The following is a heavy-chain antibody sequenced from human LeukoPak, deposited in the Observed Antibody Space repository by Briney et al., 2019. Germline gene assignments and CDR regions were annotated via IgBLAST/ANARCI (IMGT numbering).Heavy chain of an antibody. J-gene: IGHJ4*02. CDR3: ARYGELQGLYFDY. D-gene: IGHD1-26*01. CDR2: IYYSGST. V-gene: IGHV4-59*01. Sequence: SETLSLTCTVSGGSISSYYLSWIRQPPGKGLEWIGYIYYSGSTNYNPSLKSRVTISVDTSKNQFSLKLSSVTAADTAVYYCARYGELQGLYFDYWGQGTLVTVSS. CDR1: GGSISSYY.